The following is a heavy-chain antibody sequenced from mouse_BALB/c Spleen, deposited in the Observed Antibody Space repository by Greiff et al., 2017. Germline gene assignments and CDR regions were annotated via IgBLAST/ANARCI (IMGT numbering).Heavy chain of an antibody. CDR1: GFTFSSYA. D-gene: IGHD2-4*01. J-gene: IGHJ3*01. V-gene: IGHV5-6-5*01. CDR2: ISSGGST. CDR3: ARGDYDYAD. Sequence: EVHLVESGGGLVKPGGSLKLSCAASGFTFSSYAMSWVRQTPEKRLEWVASISSGGSTYYPDSVKGRFTISRDNARNILYLQMSSLRSEDTAMYYCARGDYDYADWGQGTLVTVSA.